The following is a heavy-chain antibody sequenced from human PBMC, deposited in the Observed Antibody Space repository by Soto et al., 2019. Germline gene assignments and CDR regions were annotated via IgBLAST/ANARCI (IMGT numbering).Heavy chain of an antibody. CDR2: ISYDGSSE. V-gene: IGHV3-30*18. D-gene: IGHD1-7*01. Sequence: QVQLVESGGGVVQPGRSLRLSCAASGFTFSIYGIHWVRQAPGKGLEWVAVISYDGSSEYYADTVKGRFTIYQDNIKSIIYLQMNSLRAEGTDVDYCAKDAPRTPRYYYAMDVWGHGTTVTVSS. CDR3: AKDAPRTPRYYYAMDV. J-gene: IGHJ6*02. CDR1: GFTFSIYG.